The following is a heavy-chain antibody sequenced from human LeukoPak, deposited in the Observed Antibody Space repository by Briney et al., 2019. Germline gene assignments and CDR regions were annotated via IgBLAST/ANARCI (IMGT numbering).Heavy chain of an antibody. Sequence: GGSLRLSCAASGFTFSDYYMSWIRQAPGKGLEWVSYISSRGSTIYYADSVKGRFTISRDNAKNSLYLQMNSLRAEDTAVYYCARDFSLYGSGSYYPYGMDVWGQGTTVTVSS. CDR3: ARDFSLYGSGSYYPYGMDV. D-gene: IGHD3-10*01. J-gene: IGHJ6*02. CDR1: GFTFSDYY. CDR2: ISSRGSTI. V-gene: IGHV3-11*01.